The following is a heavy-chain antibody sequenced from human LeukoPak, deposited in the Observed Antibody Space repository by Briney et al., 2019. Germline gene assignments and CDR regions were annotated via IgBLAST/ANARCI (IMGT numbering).Heavy chain of an antibody. V-gene: IGHV4-39*01. CDR2: IYYSGST. Sequence: PSETLSLTCTVSGGSISSSSYYWGWIRQPPGKGLEWIGSIYYSGSTYYNPSLESRVTISVDTSKNEFSLKLSFVTAADTAVYYCARLGGSYSYYYYYMDVWGKGTTVTVSS. D-gene: IGHD1-26*01. CDR1: GGSISSSSYY. J-gene: IGHJ6*03. CDR3: ARLGGSYSYYYYYMDV.